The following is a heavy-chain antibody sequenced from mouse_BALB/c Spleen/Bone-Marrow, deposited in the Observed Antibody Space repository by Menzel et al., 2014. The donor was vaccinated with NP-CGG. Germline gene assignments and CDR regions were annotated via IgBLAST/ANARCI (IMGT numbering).Heavy chain of an antibody. J-gene: IGHJ2*01. CDR3: TTLARNKFDY. Sequence: VQLQQPGTVLARPGAAVKMSCKASGYTFSNYWMHWVKQRPGQGLEWIGTIYPGNSDTTYNQKFKGKATLTAVTSTSTAYMELSSLTNGDSAVYYCTTLARNKFDYWGQGTTLTVSS. CDR1: GYTFSNYW. V-gene: IGHV1-5*01. CDR2: IYPGNSDT. D-gene: IGHD3-1*01.